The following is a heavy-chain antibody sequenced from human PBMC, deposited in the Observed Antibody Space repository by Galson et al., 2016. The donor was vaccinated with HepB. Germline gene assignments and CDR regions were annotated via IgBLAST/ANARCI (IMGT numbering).Heavy chain of an antibody. V-gene: IGHV3-30*04. CDR1: GFTFSHYA. Sequence: SLRLSCAVSGFTFSHYAMHWVRQAPGKGLDWVAVISYDGSNNYYADSVKGRFTISRENSKNTLYLQMNGLRAEDTAVYYCARDHGVVQGTPSFWGQGTLVTVSS. J-gene: IGHJ4*02. CDR3: ARDHGVVQGTPSF. CDR2: ISYDGSNN. D-gene: IGHD1-1*01.